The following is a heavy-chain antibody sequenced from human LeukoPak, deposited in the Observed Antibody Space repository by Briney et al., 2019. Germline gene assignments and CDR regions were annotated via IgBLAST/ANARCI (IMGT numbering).Heavy chain of an antibody. D-gene: IGHD6-13*01. CDR3: ARDLVRYFDY. CDR2: ISYDGSNK. CDR1: GFTFSSYG. Sequence: GGSLRLSCAASGFTFSSYGMHWVRQAPGKGLEWVAVISYDGSNKYYADSVKGRFTISRDNSKNTLYLQMNSLRAEDTAVYYCARDLVRYFDYWGQGTLVTVSS. V-gene: IGHV3-30*03. J-gene: IGHJ4*02.